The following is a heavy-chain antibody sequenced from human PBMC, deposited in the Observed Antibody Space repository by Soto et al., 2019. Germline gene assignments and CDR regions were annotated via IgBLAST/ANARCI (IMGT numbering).Heavy chain of an antibody. CDR2: IIPLFNAT. CDR1: GGIFKNFD. Sequence: QVQLVQSGSEVKRPGSSVKVSCKTSGGIFKNFDIGWVRQSPGQGLEWMGEIIPLFNATNYAQKFRGRVTVTADEYTRTAYMELTRLTYDYTAVYFCAINAERNAQKFDFWGQGTLVTVSS. V-gene: IGHV1-69*01. J-gene: IGHJ4*02. CDR3: AINAERNAQKFDF. D-gene: IGHD2-2*01.